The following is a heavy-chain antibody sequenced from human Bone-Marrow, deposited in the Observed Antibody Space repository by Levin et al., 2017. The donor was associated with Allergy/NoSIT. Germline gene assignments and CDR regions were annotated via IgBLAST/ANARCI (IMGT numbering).Heavy chain of an antibody. V-gene: IGHV4-31*03. CDR3: AGRTYLGSYYYGLDV. CDR1: GASVGYVPNY. D-gene: IGHD3-16*01. J-gene: IGHJ6*02. CDR2: IYYGVST. Sequence: LRLSCSVSGASVGYVPNYWTWIRHHPARGLEWIGYIYYGVSTKYNPSLRSRVTISVDTSKNQFSLNLTSVTAADTAVYYCAGRTYLGSYYYGLDVWGQGTSVTVSS.